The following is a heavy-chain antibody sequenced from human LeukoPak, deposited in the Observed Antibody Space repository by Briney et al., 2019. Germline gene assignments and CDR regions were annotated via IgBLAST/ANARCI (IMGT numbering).Heavy chain of an antibody. Sequence: PGGSLRLSCAASGFTFSSYAMSWVRQAPGKGLEWVSAISGSGGSTYYADSVKGRFTISRDNSKNTLYLQMNSLRAEDTAVYYCAKDLDYYYDSSGYLGRYDAFDIWGQGTMVTVSS. CDR3: AKDLDYYYDSSGYLGRYDAFDI. V-gene: IGHV3-23*01. CDR2: ISGSGGST. J-gene: IGHJ3*02. D-gene: IGHD3-22*01. CDR1: GFTFSSYA.